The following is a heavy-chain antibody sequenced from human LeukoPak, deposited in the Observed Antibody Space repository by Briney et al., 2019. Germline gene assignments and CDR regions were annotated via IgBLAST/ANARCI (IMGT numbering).Heavy chain of an antibody. Sequence: GGSLRLSCAASGFTFSSYAMSWVRQAPGKGLEWVSGISGSGGTTYYADSVKGRFAISRDNSKNTLYLEMDSLRAEDTAVYYCAKGKRRQTADDAFGIWGQGTMVTVSS. CDR1: GFTFSSYA. CDR3: AKGKRRQTADDAFGI. CDR2: ISGSGGTT. V-gene: IGHV3-23*01. J-gene: IGHJ3*02.